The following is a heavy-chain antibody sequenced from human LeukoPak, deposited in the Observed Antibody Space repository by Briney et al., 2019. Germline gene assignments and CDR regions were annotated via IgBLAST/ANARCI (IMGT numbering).Heavy chain of an antibody. Sequence: GGSLRLSCAASGFTVSSNYMSWVRQAPGKGLEWVSVIYSGGSTYYADSVKGRFTISRDNSKNTLYLQMNSLRAEDTAVYYCASYDSSGYYHYFDYWGQGTLVTVSS. CDR2: IYSGGST. V-gene: IGHV3-53*01. D-gene: IGHD3-22*01. CDR3: ASYDSSGYYHYFDY. J-gene: IGHJ4*02. CDR1: GFTVSSNY.